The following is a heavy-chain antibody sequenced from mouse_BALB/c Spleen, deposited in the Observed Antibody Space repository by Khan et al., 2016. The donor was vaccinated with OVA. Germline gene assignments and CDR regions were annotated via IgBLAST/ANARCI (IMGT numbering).Heavy chain of an antibody. CDR1: GYTFTTAG. Sequence: QIQLVQSGPELKKPGETVRISCKASGYTFTTAGIQWVQKMPGKGLKWIGWINTHSGVPKYAEDFKGRFAFSLEISVSIAYLQMKNLKNEDTAMHFCARGGAAYYRNDGGAREYWGQGTSVTVSS. CDR2: INTHSGVP. J-gene: IGHJ4*01. D-gene: IGHD2-14*01. CDR3: ARGGAAYYRNDGGAREY. V-gene: IGHV9-4*02.